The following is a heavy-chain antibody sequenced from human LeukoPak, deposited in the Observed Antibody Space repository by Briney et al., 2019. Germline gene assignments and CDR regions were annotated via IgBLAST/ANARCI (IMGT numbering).Heavy chain of an antibody. Sequence: PGGSLRLSCAASGFTFSSYGMHWVRQAPGKGLEWVSSISGSGDKTYYADSVKGRFTISRDNSKSTMYLQMNSLRAEDTAVYHCAKTNGYYDLWGQGTLVIVSS. CDR3: AKTNGYYDL. V-gene: IGHV3-23*01. J-gene: IGHJ4*02. CDR2: ISGSGDKT. CDR1: GFTFSSYG. D-gene: IGHD3-22*01.